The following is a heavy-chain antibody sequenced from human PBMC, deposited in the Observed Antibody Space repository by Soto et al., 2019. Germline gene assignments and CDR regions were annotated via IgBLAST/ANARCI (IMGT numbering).Heavy chain of an antibody. CDR2: ISSSSSYI. J-gene: IGHJ4*02. D-gene: IGHD6-19*01. V-gene: IGHV3-21*01. CDR1: GFTFSSYS. Sequence: GGSLRLSCAASGFTFSSYSMNWVRQAPGKGLEWVSSISSSSSYIYYADSVKGRFTISRDNAKNSLYLQMNSLRAEDTAVYYCATPAGIAVAGSIPPQDYWRQGTLVTVSS. CDR3: ATPAGIAVAGSIPPQDY.